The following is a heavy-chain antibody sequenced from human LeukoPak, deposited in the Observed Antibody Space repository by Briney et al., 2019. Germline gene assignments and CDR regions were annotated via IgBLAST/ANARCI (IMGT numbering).Heavy chain of an antibody. CDR1: GFSLSTSGVG. CDR3: AHRLVTMIVVADAFDI. D-gene: IGHD3-22*01. J-gene: IGHJ3*02. CDR2: IYWDDDK. Sequence: SGPTLVKPTQTLTLTCTFSGFSLSTSGVGVGWIRQPPGKALEWLALIYWDDDKRYSPSLKSRLTITKDTSKNQVVLTMTNVDPVDTATYYCAHRLVTMIVVADAFDIWGQGTMVTVSS. V-gene: IGHV2-5*02.